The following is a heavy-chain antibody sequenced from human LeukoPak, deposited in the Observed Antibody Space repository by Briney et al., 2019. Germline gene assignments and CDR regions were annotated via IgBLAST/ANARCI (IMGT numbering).Heavy chain of an antibody. Sequence: GGSLSLSCAASGFTFSSYAMSWVRQAPGKGLEWVSGISGSGGSTYYADSVKGRFTISRDNSKNTLYLQMNSLRAEDTAVYYCARERARTYFDYWGQGTLVTVSS. CDR2: ISGSGGST. CDR3: ARERARTYFDY. CDR1: GFTFSSYA. J-gene: IGHJ4*02. V-gene: IGHV3-23*01.